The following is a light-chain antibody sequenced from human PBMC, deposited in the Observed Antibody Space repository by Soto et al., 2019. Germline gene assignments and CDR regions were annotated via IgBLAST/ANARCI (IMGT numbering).Light chain of an antibody. V-gene: IGKV3-15*01. Sequence: EIVMTQSPATLYVSPGERATLSCRASQSVSSNLAWYQQKPGPAPSLLIYGASTRATGIPARFSGSGSGTEFTLTLSSLQSEDFAIYFCQQYNNWPPYRTFGQGTKVEIK. CDR3: QQYNNWPPYRT. CDR1: QSVSSN. CDR2: GAS. J-gene: IGKJ1*01.